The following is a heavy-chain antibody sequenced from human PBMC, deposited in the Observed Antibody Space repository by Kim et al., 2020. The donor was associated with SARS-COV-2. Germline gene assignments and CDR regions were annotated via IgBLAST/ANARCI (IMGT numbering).Heavy chain of an antibody. CDR3: AKDDARSPWGY. D-gene: IGHD6-6*01. V-gene: IGHV3-23*01. CDR2: T. J-gene: IGHJ4*02. Sequence: TYSADSVKGRFTISRDNSKNTLYLQMNSLGAEDTAVYYCAKDDARSPWGYWGQGTLVTVSS.